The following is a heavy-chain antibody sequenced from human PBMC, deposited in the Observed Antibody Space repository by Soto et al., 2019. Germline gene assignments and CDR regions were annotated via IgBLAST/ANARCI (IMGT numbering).Heavy chain of an antibody. J-gene: IGHJ4*02. CDR2: SSARGRST. CDR3: AKDGKWLDVYFDV. Sequence: GGSLRLSCVASGIEFSNYAMSWVRQAPGKGLEWVSISSARGRSTYHADSVKGRFTISRDNSENTLYLHMTNLRAEDSAVYYCAKDGKWLDVYFDVWGQGTPVNVSS. D-gene: IGHD6-19*01. V-gene: IGHV3-23*01. CDR1: GIEFSNYA.